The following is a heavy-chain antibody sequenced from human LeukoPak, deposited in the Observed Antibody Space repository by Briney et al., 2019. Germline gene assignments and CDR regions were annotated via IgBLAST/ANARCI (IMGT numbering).Heavy chain of an antibody. Sequence: GGSLRLSCAASKFAFSSYAMSWVRQAPGKGLEWVSAISGGGGNTYYADYVKGRFTISRDNSKNTLYLQMNSLRAEDTAVYYCGKNRYSGSLSPFDIWGQGTMVTVSS. D-gene: IGHD1-26*01. CDR1: KFAFSSYA. CDR2: ISGGGGNT. CDR3: GKNRYSGSLSPFDI. V-gene: IGHV3-23*01. J-gene: IGHJ3*02.